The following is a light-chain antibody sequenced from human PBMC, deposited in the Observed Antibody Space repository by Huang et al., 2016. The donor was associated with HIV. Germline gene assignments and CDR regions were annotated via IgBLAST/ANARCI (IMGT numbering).Light chain of an antibody. CDR3: QQTYNKPWT. Sequence: DIQMTQSPSSLSASVGDRATITCRASQSISSYLNWYQQKPGKAPNLLIYTASSLQGGVPSRFSGSGSGTVFTLTINSLQPEDCATYYCQQTYNKPWTFGQGTKVEIK. CDR1: QSISSY. V-gene: IGKV1-39*01. CDR2: TAS. J-gene: IGKJ1*01.